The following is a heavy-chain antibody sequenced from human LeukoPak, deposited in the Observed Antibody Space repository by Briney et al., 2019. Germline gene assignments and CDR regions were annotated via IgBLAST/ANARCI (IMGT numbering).Heavy chain of an antibody. CDR1: GGTFSSYA. J-gene: IGHJ6*03. CDR3: ARGIVVVPAAILGDYYMDV. Sequence: SVKVSCKASGGTFSSYAISWVRQAPGQGLEWMGGIIPIFGTANYAQKFQGRVTITTDESTSTAYMELSSLRSEDTAVYYCARGIVVVPAAILGDYYMDVWGKGTTVTVSS. CDR2: IIPIFGTA. D-gene: IGHD2-2*01. V-gene: IGHV1-69*05.